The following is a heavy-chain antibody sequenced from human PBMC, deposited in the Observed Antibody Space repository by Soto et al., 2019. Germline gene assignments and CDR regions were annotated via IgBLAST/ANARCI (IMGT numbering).Heavy chain of an antibody. J-gene: IGHJ6*02. D-gene: IGHD3-22*01. Sequence: EEQLVESGGGLVQPGGSLRLSCVASGFILSGYDMHWVRQATGEGLEWVSAIGTAGEPYYSGSVKGRFTISRGNAENSVYLQMNSLRAGDTAVYYCARAGYDSSGYYFYAMTSGAQGPRSPSP. CDR3: ARAGYDSSGYYFYAMTS. CDR2: IGTAGEP. CDR1: GFILSGYD. V-gene: IGHV3-13*05.